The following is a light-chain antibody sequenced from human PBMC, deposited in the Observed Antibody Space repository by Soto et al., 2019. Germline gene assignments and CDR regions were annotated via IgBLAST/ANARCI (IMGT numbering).Light chain of an antibody. CDR1: QSVSSY. J-gene: IGKJ5*01. V-gene: IGKV3-11*01. Sequence: EIVLTQSPATLSLSPGERATLSCRASQSVSSYLAWYQQKPGQAPRLLIYDASNRATGIPARFSGSGSGTDFTLTISSLETEDFAVYYCQQRSNWPPITFGQGTRLEMK. CDR2: DAS. CDR3: QQRSNWPPIT.